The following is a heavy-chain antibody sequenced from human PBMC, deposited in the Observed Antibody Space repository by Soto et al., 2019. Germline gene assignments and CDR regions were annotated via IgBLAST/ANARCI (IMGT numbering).Heavy chain of an antibody. D-gene: IGHD4-17*01. Sequence: PSETLSLTCTVSGGSISSSSYYWGWIRQPPGKGLEWIASIYYSGYTYYNPSLQSRVSISVYTSRNQFSLKLSSVTAADTAVYYCARSRREAYAPRAPFDYWGQGXPVTVYS. CDR1: GGSISSSSYY. V-gene: IGHV4-39*01. CDR2: IYYSGYT. CDR3: ARSRREAYAPRAPFDY. J-gene: IGHJ4*02.